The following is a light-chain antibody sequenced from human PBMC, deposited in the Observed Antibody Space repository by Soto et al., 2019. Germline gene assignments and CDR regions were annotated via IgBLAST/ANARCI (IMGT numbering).Light chain of an antibody. CDR3: QQYGSSGT. V-gene: IGKV3-15*01. CDR1: QSVSEY. J-gene: IGKJ1*01. CDR2: GAS. Sequence: EVVMTQSPATLSVSPGERATLSCRASQSVSEYLAWYQQKPGQAPRLLIYGASTRATGIPARFSGSGSGTEFTLTISSLQSEDFAVYYCQQYGSSGTFGQGTKVDIK.